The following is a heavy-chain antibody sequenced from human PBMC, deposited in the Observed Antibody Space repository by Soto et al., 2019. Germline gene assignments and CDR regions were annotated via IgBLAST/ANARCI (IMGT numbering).Heavy chain of an antibody. V-gene: IGHV1-69*15. CDR3: AREGVDADVVSVFDY. J-gene: IGHJ4*02. D-gene: IGHD5-18*01. Sequence: QVQLVQSGAEVKKPGSSVKVSCKTSGGTLSNYAISWLRQAPGQGPEWMGSIITIFDTANSAQKFQGRVTITADESTRTIYMELSSLRSEDTSVYFCAREGVDADVVSVFDYWGKGNLVSVSS. CDR2: IITIFDTA. CDR1: GGTLSNYA.